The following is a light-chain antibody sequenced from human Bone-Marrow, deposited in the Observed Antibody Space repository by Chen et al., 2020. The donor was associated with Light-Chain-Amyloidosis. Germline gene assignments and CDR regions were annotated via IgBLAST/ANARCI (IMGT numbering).Light chain of an antibody. V-gene: IGLV6-57*01. CDR2: EDD. J-gene: IGLJ3*02. Sequence: NFMLTQPHSVSESPGKTVIISCTCSSGSIATNYVQWYQQRPGSSPTTVIYEDDQRPSGFPDRFSGSIDRSSNSASLTISGLKTEDEADYYCQSYQGSSQGVFGGGTKLTVL. CDR3: QSYQGSSQGV. CDR1: SGSIATNY.